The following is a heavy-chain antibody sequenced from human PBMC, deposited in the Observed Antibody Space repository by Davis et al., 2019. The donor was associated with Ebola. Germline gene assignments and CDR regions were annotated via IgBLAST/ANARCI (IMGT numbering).Heavy chain of an antibody. CDR2: ILHIGNT. J-gene: IGHJ4*02. CDR1: GDSISGGAYS. Sequence: LRLSCTVSGDSISGGAYSWTWIRQPPGRGLEWIGYILHIGNTYYNPYLNNRVTISVDRSKNQFSLKLSSVTAAETAVYYCARGNHDFWSGYPTTRLEYWGPGTLVTVSS. D-gene: IGHD3-3*01. V-gene: IGHV4-30-2*01. CDR3: ARGNHDFWSGYPTTRLEY.